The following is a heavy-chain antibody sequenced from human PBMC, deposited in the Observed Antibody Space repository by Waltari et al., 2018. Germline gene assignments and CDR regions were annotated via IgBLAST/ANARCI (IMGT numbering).Heavy chain of an antibody. Sequence: EVQLVESGGDLVQHGGSLRLSGATSGFNFRTSEMNWVRQAPGKGLEWVSYISNSGRTIYYVDSVKGRFTISRDNAMNSLYLQMNSLRADDTAVYYCARQYRYASGYFDYWGQGTLVTVSS. D-gene: IGHD3-16*01. CDR2: ISNSGRTI. J-gene: IGHJ4*02. CDR3: ARQYRYASGYFDY. V-gene: IGHV3-48*03. CDR1: GFNFRTSE.